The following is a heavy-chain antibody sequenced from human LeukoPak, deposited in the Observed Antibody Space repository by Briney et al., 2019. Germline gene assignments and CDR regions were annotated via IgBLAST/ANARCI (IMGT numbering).Heavy chain of an antibody. CDR2: IYSDGTT. V-gene: IGHV3-53*01. Sequence: GGSLRLSCAASGFTVSSNYMSWVRQAPGKGLEWVSVIYSDGTTRYSESVKGRFTISRDNSKNTLFLQMNSLRAEDTAVYYCARDRGDVIRYWEWGQGTLVTVSS. CDR3: ARDRGDVIRYWE. CDR1: GFTVSSNY. D-gene: IGHD1-26*01. J-gene: IGHJ4*02.